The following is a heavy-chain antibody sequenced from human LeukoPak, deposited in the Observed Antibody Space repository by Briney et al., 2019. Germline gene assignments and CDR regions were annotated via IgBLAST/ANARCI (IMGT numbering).Heavy chain of an antibody. Sequence: PGGSLRLSCAASGFTFSSYVMHWVRQAPGEGLEWVAVISFDGRNKYYGDSLKGRFTISRDNSKNTLYLQMNSLRGEDMAIYYCARYFGWLSGFDYWGQGTLVTVSS. CDR3: ARYFGWLSGFDY. D-gene: IGHD3-9*01. J-gene: IGHJ4*02. CDR1: GFTFSSYV. V-gene: IGHV3-30*03. CDR2: ISFDGRNK.